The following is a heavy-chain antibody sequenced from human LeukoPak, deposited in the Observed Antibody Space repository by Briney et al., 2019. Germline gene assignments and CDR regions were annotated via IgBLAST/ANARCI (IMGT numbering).Heavy chain of an antibody. V-gene: IGHV1-58*01. CDR2: IVVGSGNT. J-gene: IGHJ4*02. CDR3: TLVGATEGFDY. CDR1: GFTFTGSA. Sequence: GASVKVSCKASGFTFTGSAVQWVRQARGQRLEWTGWIVVGSGNTNYAQKFQERVTITRDMSTSTAYMELSSLRSEDTAVYYCTLVGATEGFDYWGQGTLVTVSS. D-gene: IGHD1-26*01.